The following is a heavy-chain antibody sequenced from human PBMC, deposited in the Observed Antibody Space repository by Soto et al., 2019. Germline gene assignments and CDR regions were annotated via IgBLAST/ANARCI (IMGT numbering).Heavy chain of an antibody. CDR1: GASISSGRYA. CDR2: IENNGHK. D-gene: IGHD1-26*01. J-gene: IGHJ4*02. V-gene: IGHV4-61*01. Sequence: QVHLQESGPGLAKTSETLTLTCTISGASISSGRYAWSWIRQAPGKGLEWIGYIENNGHKGNNFPFNSRATISVDRSRNQISLRLTSVTAADTAVYYCGRTDDKGAWAAWYWGQGILVTVSS. CDR3: GRTDDKGAWAAWY.